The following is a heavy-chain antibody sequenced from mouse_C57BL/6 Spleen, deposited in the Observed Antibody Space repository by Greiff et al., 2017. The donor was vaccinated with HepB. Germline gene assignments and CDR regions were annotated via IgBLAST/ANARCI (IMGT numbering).Heavy chain of an antibody. Sequence: EVQRVESGGGLVKPGGSLKLSCAASGFTFSSYAMSWVRQTPEKRLEWVATISDGGSYTYDPDNVKGRFTISRDNAKNNLYLQMSNLKSEDTAMYYCARGDYDSSAMDYWGQGTSVTVSS. J-gene: IGHJ4*01. CDR2: ISDGGSYT. CDR1: GFTFSSYA. CDR3: ARGDYDSSAMDY. V-gene: IGHV5-4*01. D-gene: IGHD2-4*01.